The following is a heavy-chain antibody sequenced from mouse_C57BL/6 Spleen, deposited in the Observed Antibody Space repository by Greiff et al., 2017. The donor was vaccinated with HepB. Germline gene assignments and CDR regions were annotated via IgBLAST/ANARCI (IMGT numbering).Heavy chain of an antibody. V-gene: IGHV1-69*01. J-gene: IGHJ2*01. CDR1: GYTFTSYW. D-gene: IGHD1-1*01. CDR3: AREVVATGAYFDY. Sequence: QVQLQQPGAELVMPGASVKLSCKASGYTFTSYWMHWVKQRPGQGLEWIGEIDPSDSYTNYNQKFKGKSTLTVDKSSSTAYMQLRSLTSEDSAVYYCAREVVATGAYFDYWGQGTTLTVSS. CDR2: IDPSDSYT.